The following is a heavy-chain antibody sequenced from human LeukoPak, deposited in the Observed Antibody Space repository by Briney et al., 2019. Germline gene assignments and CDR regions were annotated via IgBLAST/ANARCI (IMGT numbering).Heavy chain of an antibody. V-gene: IGHV4-34*01. CDR1: GGSFSGYY. Sequence: SETLSLTCAVYGGSFSGYYWSWIRQPPGKGLEWIGEINHSGSTNYNPSPKSRVTISVDTSKNQFSLKLSSVTAADTAVYYCARVGRFLNWFDPWGQGTLVTVSS. CDR2: INHSGST. J-gene: IGHJ5*02. CDR3: ARVGRFLNWFDP. D-gene: IGHD3-3*01.